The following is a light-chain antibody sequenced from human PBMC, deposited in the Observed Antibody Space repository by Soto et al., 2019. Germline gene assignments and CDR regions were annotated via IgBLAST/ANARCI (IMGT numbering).Light chain of an antibody. CDR3: QSYDSSLSGVV. V-gene: IGLV1-40*01. CDR1: SSNIGADYD. Sequence: QSVLTQPPSVSGAPGQRVTISCSGSSSNIGADYDVHGYQQLPGTAPKLLIYGNINRPSGVPDRFSASKSGTSASLAITGLQAEDEAGYYCQSYDSSLSGVVFGGGTKLTVL. J-gene: IGLJ2*01. CDR2: GNI.